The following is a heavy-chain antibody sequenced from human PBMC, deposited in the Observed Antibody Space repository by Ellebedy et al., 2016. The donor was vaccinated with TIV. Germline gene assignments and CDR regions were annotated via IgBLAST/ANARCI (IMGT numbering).Heavy chain of an antibody. CDR2: IKEDGSEK. J-gene: IGHJ5*02. V-gene: IGHV3-7*01. CDR1: GFTFSSYW. CDR3: VRAVPNWFDP. Sequence: GESLKISCAAPGFTFSSYWMSLVRQAPGTGLEWVANIKEDGSEKNYVDSDKGRFTISRDNAKNSLYLQMNSLRADDTAVSYCVRAVPNWFDPWGQGTLVTVSS.